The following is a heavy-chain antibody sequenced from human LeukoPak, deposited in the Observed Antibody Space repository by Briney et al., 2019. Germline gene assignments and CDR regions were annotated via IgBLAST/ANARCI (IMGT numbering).Heavy chain of an antibody. CDR1: GFSFSDYN. Sequence: QPGGSLRLSCAASGFSFSDYNMHWVRQAPGKGLEWVAVISYDGSNKYYADSVKGRFTISRDNSKNTLYLQMNSLRAEDTAVYYCAEVRWDNSGWYYLDNWGQGALVTVSS. CDR2: ISYDGSNK. J-gene: IGHJ4*02. CDR3: AEVRWDNSGWYYLDN. V-gene: IGHV3-30*18. D-gene: IGHD6-19*01.